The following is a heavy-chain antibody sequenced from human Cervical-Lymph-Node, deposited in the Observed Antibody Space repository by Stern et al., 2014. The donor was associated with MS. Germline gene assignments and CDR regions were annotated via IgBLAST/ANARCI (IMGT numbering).Heavy chain of an antibody. V-gene: IGHV1-46*01. CDR2: INPRGGRT. J-gene: IGHJ6*02. CDR1: GYNFTTYY. CDR3: AIIEGWNGMDV. D-gene: IGHD1-26*01. Sequence: VQLVESGAEVKKPGASVRLSCQASGYNFTTYYMHWVRQAPGQGLEWMGIINPRGGRTSYAQKFLGRVIMTRDTSTSTVYMELSSLRSEDTAVYYCAIIEGWNGMDVWGQGTTVIASS.